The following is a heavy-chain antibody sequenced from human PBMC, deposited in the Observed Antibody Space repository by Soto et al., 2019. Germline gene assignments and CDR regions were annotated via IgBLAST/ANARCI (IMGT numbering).Heavy chain of an antibody. CDR2: ISSSSSYI. D-gene: IGHD2-21*01. V-gene: IGHV3-21*01. CDR3: ARNHIKPLSNWFDP. Sequence: PGGSLRLSCAASGFTFSSYSMNWVRQAPGKGLEWVSSISSSSSYIYYADSVKGRFTISRDNAKNSLYLQMNSLRAEDTAVYYCARNHIKPLSNWFDPWGQGTLVTVSS. CDR1: GFTFSSYS. J-gene: IGHJ5*02.